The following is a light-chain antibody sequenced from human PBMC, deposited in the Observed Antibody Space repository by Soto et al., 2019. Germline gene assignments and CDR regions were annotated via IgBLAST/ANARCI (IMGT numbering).Light chain of an antibody. V-gene: IGLV2-14*01. Sequence: QSALTQPASVSGSPGQSITISCTGTSXDVGAYNHVSWYQQHPGKAPQLIIYEVSKRPSGLSNRFSASKSGNTASLTISGLQAEDEADYYCCSYTTSRTLVFGTGTKVTVL. CDR3: CSYTTSRTLV. J-gene: IGLJ1*01. CDR1: SXDVGAYNH. CDR2: EVS.